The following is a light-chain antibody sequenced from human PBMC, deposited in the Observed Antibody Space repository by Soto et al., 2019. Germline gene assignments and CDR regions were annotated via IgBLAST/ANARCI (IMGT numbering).Light chain of an antibody. CDR3: QNYYNWPRT. Sequence: ELVMTQSPATLSLSPGDSATLSCRATQSILRNLAWYQHKPGQPPRLLIYGASTRATGIPGRFSGSGSGTELTLTISSLQSEDFAVYYCQNYYNWPRTCGLGTKVDIK. CDR1: QSILRN. CDR2: GAS. V-gene: IGKV3-15*01. J-gene: IGKJ1*01.